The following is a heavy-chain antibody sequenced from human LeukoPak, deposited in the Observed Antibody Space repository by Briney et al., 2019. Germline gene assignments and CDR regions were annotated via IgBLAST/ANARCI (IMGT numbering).Heavy chain of an antibody. D-gene: IGHD5-12*01. Sequence: PGGSLRLSCAASGFTFSSYSMNWVRQAPGKGLEWVSSISSSSSYIYYADSVKGRFTISRDNAKNSLYLQMNSLRAEDTAVYYCASDGYSGYVTYYFDYWGQGTLVTVPS. CDR3: ASDGYSGYVTYYFDY. CDR2: ISSSSSYI. J-gene: IGHJ4*02. V-gene: IGHV3-21*01. CDR1: GFTFSSYS.